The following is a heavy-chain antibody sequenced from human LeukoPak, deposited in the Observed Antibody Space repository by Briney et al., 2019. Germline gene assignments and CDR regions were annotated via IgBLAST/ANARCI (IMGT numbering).Heavy chain of an antibody. V-gene: IGHV3-30*04. Sequence: GGSLRLSCVASGFRFSRYDMHWVRQAPGKGLEWVAVISYDGRNKIYGDSVKGRLTISRDNSKNTLYLQMNSLRGEDTAVYYCARAAAETGAFRDNWFDPWGQGTLVTVSS. CDR1: GFRFSRYD. D-gene: IGHD6-19*01. CDR2: ISYDGRNK. CDR3: ARAAAETGAFRDNWFDP. J-gene: IGHJ5*02.